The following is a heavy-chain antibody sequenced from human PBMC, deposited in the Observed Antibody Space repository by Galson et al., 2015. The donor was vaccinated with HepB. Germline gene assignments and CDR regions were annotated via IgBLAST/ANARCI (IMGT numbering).Heavy chain of an antibody. CDR2: IWYDGSNK. V-gene: IGHV3-33*01. CDR3: ARTDRTMTYVDTAMAH. Sequence: SLRLSCAASGFTFGSYGMHWVRQAPGKGLEWVAVIWYDGSNKYYADSVKGRFTISRDNSKNTLYLQMNSLRAEDTAVYYCARTDRTMTYVDTAMAHWGQGTLVTVSS. CDR1: GFTFGSYG. D-gene: IGHD5-18*01. J-gene: IGHJ4*02.